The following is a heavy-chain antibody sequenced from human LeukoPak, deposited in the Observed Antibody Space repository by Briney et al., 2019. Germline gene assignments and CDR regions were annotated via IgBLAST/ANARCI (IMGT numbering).Heavy chain of an antibody. CDR2: ISYSGAT. CDR3: ARDGFYYHYYMDV. CDR1: GGTVASSTYF. J-gene: IGHJ6*03. V-gene: IGHV4-39*07. D-gene: IGHD1-14*01. Sequence: SETLSLTCTLSGGTVASSTYFWGWIRQPPGKGLEWIGSISYSGATYYNPSLKSRVSMSVHTSKNQFSLKLSSVTAADTAVYYCARDGFYYHYYMDVWGEGTTVTVSS.